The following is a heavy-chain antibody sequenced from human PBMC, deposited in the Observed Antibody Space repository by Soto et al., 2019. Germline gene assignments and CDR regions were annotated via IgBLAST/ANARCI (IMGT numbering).Heavy chain of an antibody. J-gene: IGHJ5*02. CDR3: ARRPSPILQLLDL. V-gene: IGHV5-10-1*01. CDR2: IDPSDSYT. D-gene: IGHD5-18*01. CDR1: GYSFTSHG. Sequence: GDSLKISCKGSGYSFTSHGITWVRQIPGKGLEWRGSIDPSDSYTNYRPSFQGNVTISADKSISTAYLQWSSLKASDSGMFRCARRPSPILQLLDLWRQGTLV.